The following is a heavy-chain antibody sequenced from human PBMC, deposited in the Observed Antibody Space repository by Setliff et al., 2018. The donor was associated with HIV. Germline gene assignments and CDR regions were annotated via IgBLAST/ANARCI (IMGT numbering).Heavy chain of an antibody. CDR2: ISGSGGST. Sequence: GGSLRLSCAASGITFSRYAMSWVRQAPGKGLEWVSGISGSGGSTYYADSVKGRFTISRDNSKSTLYLQMNSLRAEDTAVYYCAKKTAAYTSGSWLHYWGQGTLVTVSS. J-gene: IGHJ4*02. CDR3: AKKTAAYTSGSWLHY. D-gene: IGHD3-10*01. CDR1: GITFSRYA. V-gene: IGHV3-23*01.